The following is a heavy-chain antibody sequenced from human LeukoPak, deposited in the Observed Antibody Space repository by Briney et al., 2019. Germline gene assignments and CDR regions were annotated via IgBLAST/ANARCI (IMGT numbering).Heavy chain of an antibody. Sequence: GGSLRLSCAASGFTFSSYWMSWVRQAPGKGLEWVANIKQDGSEKYYVDSVKGRFTISRDNAKNSLYLQMNSLRAEHTAVYYCARDTGSYNYYYYGMDVWGQGTTVTVSS. V-gene: IGHV3-7*01. CDR3: ARDTGSYNYYYYGMDV. CDR1: GFTFSSYW. D-gene: IGHD2-8*02. J-gene: IGHJ6*02. CDR2: IKQDGSEK.